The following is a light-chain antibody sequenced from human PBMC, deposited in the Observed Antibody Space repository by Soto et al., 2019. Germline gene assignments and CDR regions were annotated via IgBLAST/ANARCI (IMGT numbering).Light chain of an antibody. CDR3: QQRSNWPRIT. CDR2: DAS. V-gene: IGKV3-11*01. Sequence: EIMLTQSPATVALSPGERATLSCRASQSVSSKLAWYQQKPGQAPRLLIYDASNRATGIPARFSASGSGTDFTLTISSLEPEDFALYYCQQRSNWPRITFVQGTRLEI. CDR1: QSVSSK. J-gene: IGKJ5*01.